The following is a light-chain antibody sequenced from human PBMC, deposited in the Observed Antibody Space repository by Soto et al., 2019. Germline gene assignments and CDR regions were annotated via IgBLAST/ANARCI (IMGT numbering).Light chain of an antibody. V-gene: IGLV2-14*01. CDR1: SSDVATYNY. CDR2: EVS. Sequence: QSALTQPASVSGSPGQSITISCTGTSSDVATYNYVSWYQHHPGKAPKLLIYEVSNRPSGVSSRFSASKSGDTAYLTISGLQAEDEADYYCAAWDDSLNGPMFGGGTKLTVL. J-gene: IGLJ3*02. CDR3: AAWDDSLNGPM.